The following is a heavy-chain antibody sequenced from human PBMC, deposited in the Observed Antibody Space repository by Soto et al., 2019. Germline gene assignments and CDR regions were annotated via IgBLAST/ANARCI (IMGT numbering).Heavy chain of an antibody. CDR1: GYTFTSYA. CDR3: PRGLPGMTPFDT. D-gene: IGHD5-12*01. CDR2: INAGNGNT. Sequence: ASVKVSCKASGYTFTSYAMHWVRQAPGQRLEWMGWINAGNGNTKYSQKFQDRVTITRDTSASTAYMERSSLRSEDTAVYYCPRGLPGMTPFDTWGQGTLVTVSS. J-gene: IGHJ5*02. V-gene: IGHV1-3*01.